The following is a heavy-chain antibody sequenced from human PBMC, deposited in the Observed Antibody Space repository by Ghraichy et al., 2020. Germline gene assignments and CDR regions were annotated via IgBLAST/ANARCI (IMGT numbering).Heavy chain of an antibody. Sequence: GGSLRLSCTVSGFTFGDYAMSWFRQAPGKGLEWVGFIRSKAYGGTTEYAASVKGRFTISRDDSKCIAYLQMNSLKTEDTGVYYCTRDMFFDILTGYMAGLDVWGQGTTVTVSS. CDR2: IRSKAYGGTT. J-gene: IGHJ6*02. CDR1: GFTFGDYA. V-gene: IGHV3-49*03. D-gene: IGHD3-9*01. CDR3: TRDMFFDILTGYMAGLDV.